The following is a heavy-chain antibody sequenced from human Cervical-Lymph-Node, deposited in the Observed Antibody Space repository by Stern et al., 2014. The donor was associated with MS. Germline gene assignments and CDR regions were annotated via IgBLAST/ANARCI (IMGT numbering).Heavy chain of an antibody. CDR3: ARGERKEGLVRGMDV. Sequence: QVQLVQSGAAVKKPGSSVKVSCNASGGTFSSYAISWVRQAPGQGLEWVAWIIPIFGPANYAQKFQGTVMIIADESTHTDYMPLRSLRSEDAAVYYCARGERKEGLVRGMDVWGQGTTVTVSS. D-gene: IGHD1-26*01. CDR2: IIPIFGPA. CDR1: GGTFSSYA. J-gene: IGHJ6*02. V-gene: IGHV1-69*01.